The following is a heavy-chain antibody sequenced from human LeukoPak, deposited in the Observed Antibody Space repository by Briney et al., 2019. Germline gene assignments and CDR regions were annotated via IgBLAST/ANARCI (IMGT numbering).Heavy chain of an antibody. CDR2: IYQSGTT. CDR1: GYSINSGYY. V-gene: IGHV4-38-2*02. D-gene: IGHD3-16*01. Sequence: PSENLSLTCTVSGYSINSGYYWGWIRQPPGKGLEWIGTIYQSGTTYYNPSLKSRLTISVDTSKNQFSLKLSSVTAADTAVYYCARVGPTYTCSCVDYWGQGTLVTVSS. CDR3: ARVGPTYTCSCVDY. J-gene: IGHJ4*02.